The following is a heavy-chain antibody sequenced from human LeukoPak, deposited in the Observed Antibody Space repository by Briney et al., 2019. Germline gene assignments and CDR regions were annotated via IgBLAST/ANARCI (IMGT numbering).Heavy chain of an antibody. Sequence: GGSRRLSWAASGFTFNTYVMSWVCQAPGKGLEWLAVISSDGNNKYYANSVKGRFTISRDNSKNTLYLQMDSLRPEDTALYYCARRGQELGHVFDIWGQGTMVTVSS. CDR2: ISSDGNNK. CDR1: GFTFNTYV. V-gene: IGHV3-30-3*01. D-gene: IGHD7-27*01. J-gene: IGHJ3*02. CDR3: ARRGQELGHVFDI.